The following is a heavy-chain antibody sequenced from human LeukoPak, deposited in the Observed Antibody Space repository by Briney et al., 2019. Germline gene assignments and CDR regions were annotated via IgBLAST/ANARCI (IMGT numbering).Heavy chain of an antibody. V-gene: IGHV3-7*01. CDR2: IKQDGSEE. CDR1: GFTFNNYR. CDR3: ARSNRGPDL. D-gene: IGHD3-10*01. Sequence: GGSLRLSCAASGFTFNNYRVNWVRQAPGKGLEWVASIKQDGSEEYYVDFVKGRFTISRDNAQNSFYLQMNSLRAEDTALYYCARSNRGPDLWGQGTLVLVSS. J-gene: IGHJ5*02.